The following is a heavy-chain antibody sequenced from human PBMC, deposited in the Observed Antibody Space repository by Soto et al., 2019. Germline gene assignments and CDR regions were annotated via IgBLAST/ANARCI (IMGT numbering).Heavy chain of an antibody. D-gene: IGHD3-16*01. J-gene: IGHJ4*02. CDR3: VRSNSEAGWGQFDY. CDR1: GFTFSIYA. Sequence: QVQLVGSGGGVVQPGTSLRLSCAASGFTFSIYAMHWVRQAPEKGLEWVAVISSAGTNKNHADSVRGRFSISRDNSNNMLHLQMDNXRVDDTAVYYCVRSNSEAGWGQFDYWGQXTLVT. V-gene: IGHV3-30-3*01. CDR2: ISSAGTNK.